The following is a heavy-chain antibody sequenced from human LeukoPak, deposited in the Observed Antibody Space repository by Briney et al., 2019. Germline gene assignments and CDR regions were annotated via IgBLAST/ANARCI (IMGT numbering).Heavy chain of an antibody. CDR3: AKDGTTMVRGVNWFDP. V-gene: IGHV3-23*01. Sequence: PGGSLRLSCAASGFTFSSYAMSWVRQAPGKGLEWVSAVSGSGGSTYYADSVKGRFTISRDNSKNTLYLQMNSLRAEDTAVYYCAKDGTTMVRGVNWFDPWGQGTLVTVSP. D-gene: IGHD3-10*01. CDR2: VSGSGGST. CDR1: GFTFSSYA. J-gene: IGHJ5*02.